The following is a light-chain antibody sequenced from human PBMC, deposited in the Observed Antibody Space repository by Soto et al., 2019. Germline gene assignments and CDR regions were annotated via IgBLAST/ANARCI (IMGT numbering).Light chain of an antibody. CDR1: SSSIGSNT. J-gene: IGLJ1*01. CDR3: AAWDDSLNGPV. CDR2: SSN. V-gene: IGLV1-44*01. Sequence: QSVLTQPPSASGTPGQRVTMSCSGSSSSIGSNTVNWYQQLPGTAPKLLIYSSNQWPSGVPDRFSGSKSGTSASLAISGLQSEDEADYYCAAWDDSLNGPVFGTGTKVTVL.